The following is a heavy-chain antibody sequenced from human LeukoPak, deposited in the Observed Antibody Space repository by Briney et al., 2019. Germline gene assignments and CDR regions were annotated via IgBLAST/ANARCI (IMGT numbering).Heavy chain of an antibody. CDR3: ARGGHDYYDRSGYYYMSAFDI. D-gene: IGHD3-22*01. J-gene: IGHJ3*02. CDR2: IWYDGSNK. Sequence: PGGSLRLSCAASGFTFSSYGMHWVRQAPGKGLEWVAVIWYDGSNKYYADSVKGRFTISRDNSKNTLYLQMNSLRAEDTAVYYCARGGHDYYDRSGYYYMSAFDIWGQGTMVTVSS. CDR1: GFTFSSYG. V-gene: IGHV3-33*01.